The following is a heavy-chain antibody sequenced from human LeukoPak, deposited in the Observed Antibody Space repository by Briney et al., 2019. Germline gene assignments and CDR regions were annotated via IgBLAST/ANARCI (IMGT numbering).Heavy chain of an antibody. Sequence: GGSLRLSWAASGFTFGSYSMNWVRQAPGKGLEWVSYISSSSSTIYYADSVKGRFTISRDNAKNSLYLQMNSLRAEDTAVYYCASLGCSSTSCYNYWGQGTLVTVSS. D-gene: IGHD2-2*02. J-gene: IGHJ4*02. CDR3: ASLGCSSTSCYNY. CDR1: GFTFGSYS. CDR2: ISSSSSTI. V-gene: IGHV3-48*01.